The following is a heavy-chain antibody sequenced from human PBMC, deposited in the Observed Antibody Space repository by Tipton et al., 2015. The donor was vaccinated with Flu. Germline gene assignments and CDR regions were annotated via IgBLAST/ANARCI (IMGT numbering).Heavy chain of an antibody. J-gene: IGHJ3*02. D-gene: IGHD2-15*01. CDR2: ISAYNGNT. V-gene: IGHV1-18*04. CDR1: GYTFTSYG. CDR3: ARERVYCSGGSCYSDAFDI. Sequence: QSGPEVKKPGASVKVSCKASGYTFTSYGISWVRQAPGQGLEWMGWISAYNGNTNYAQKLQGRVTMTTDTSTSTAYMELRSLRSDDTAVYYCARERVYCSGGSCYSDAFDIWGQGTMVTVSS.